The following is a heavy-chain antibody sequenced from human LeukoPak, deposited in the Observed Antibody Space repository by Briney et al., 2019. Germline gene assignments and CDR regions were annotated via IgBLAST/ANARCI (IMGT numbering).Heavy chain of an antibody. CDR3: ASMQQSDAFDI. CDR2: IYSGGST. V-gene: IGHV3-53*01. D-gene: IGHD6-13*01. Sequence: GGSLRLSCAASGFTVSSNYMSWVRQAPGKGLEWVSVIYSGGSTYYADSVKGRFTISRDNSKNTLYLQMNSLRAEDTAVYYCASMQQSDAFDIWGQGTMVTVSS. J-gene: IGHJ3*02. CDR1: GFTVSSNY.